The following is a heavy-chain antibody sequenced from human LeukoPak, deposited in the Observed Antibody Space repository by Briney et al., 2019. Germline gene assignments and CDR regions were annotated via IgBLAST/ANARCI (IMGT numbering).Heavy chain of an antibody. CDR2: IYSGGST. V-gene: IGHV3-53*01. CDR3: ARVVDHDYGDYYLDY. J-gene: IGHJ4*02. Sequence: GGSLRPSCAVSGFTVSSNDMSRVRQAPGKGLECISVIYSGGSTDYADSVKGRLTISRDNSKNTLYLQMNSLRAEDTAVYYCARVVDHDYGDYYLDYWGQGTLVIVSS. D-gene: IGHD4-17*01. CDR1: GFTVSSND.